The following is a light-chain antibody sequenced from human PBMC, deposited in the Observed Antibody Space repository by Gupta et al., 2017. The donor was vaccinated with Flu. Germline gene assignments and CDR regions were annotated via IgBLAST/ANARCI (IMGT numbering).Light chain of an antibody. CDR2: AAS. J-gene: IGKJ2*01. V-gene: IGKV1-12*01. CDR1: QGISSW. CDR3: QQYNSFPPT. Sequence: TYVSASVVDRVTITWRASQGISSWLAWSQQKPGESPKLLIYAASRVKSGVASRFSGSGSGTEFTLTISSLQPVDFANFYCQQYNSFPPTFGQGTKVDIK.